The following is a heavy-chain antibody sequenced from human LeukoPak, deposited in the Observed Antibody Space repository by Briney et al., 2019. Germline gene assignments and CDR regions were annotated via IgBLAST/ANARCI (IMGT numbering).Heavy chain of an antibody. V-gene: IGHV3-30*18. CDR2: ISYDGSNK. CDR1: GLTFSDAW. CDR3: AKDSLYDYVWGSYSPLDY. Sequence: PGGSLRLSCAVSGLTFSDAWMVWVRQAPGKGLEWVAVISYDGSNKYYADSVKGRFTISRDNSKNTLYLQMNSLRAEDTAVYYCAKDSLYDYVWGSYSPLDYWGQGTLVTVSS. J-gene: IGHJ4*02. D-gene: IGHD3-16*01.